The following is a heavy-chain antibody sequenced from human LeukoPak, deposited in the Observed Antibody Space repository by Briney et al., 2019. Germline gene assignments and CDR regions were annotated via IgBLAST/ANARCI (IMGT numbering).Heavy chain of an antibody. CDR3: AKDQDIVVVPAAGFDY. CDR1: GFTFSSYA. CDR2: ISGSGGST. Sequence: PGGSLRLSCAASGFTFSSYAMSWDRQAPGRGLEWVSAISGSGGSTYYADSVKGRFTISRDNSKNTLYLQMNSLRAEDTAVYYCAKDQDIVVVPAAGFDYWGQGTLVTVSS. J-gene: IGHJ4*02. V-gene: IGHV3-23*01. D-gene: IGHD2-2*01.